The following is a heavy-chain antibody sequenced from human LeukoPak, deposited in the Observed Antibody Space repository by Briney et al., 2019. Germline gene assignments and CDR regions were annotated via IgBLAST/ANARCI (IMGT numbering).Heavy chain of an antibody. CDR3: ARDGRLWFGEHDAFDI. CDR1: GGSISSGDYY. CDR2: IYYSGST. D-gene: IGHD3-10*01. J-gene: IGHJ3*02. Sequence: PSETLSLTCTVSGGSISSGDYYWSWIRQPPGKGLEWIGYIYYSGSTYYNPSLKSRVTISVDTSKNQFSLKLSSVTAADTAVYYCARDGRLWFGEHDAFDIWGQGTMVTVSS. V-gene: IGHV4-30-4*01.